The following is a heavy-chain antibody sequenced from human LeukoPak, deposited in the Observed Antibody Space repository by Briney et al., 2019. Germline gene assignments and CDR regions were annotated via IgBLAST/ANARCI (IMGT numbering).Heavy chain of an antibody. CDR2: ISSSSSYI. V-gene: IGHV3-21*01. CDR3: AREARGGEYDFWSGPDY. J-gene: IGHJ4*02. Sequence: GGSLRLSCAASGFTFSSYSMNWVRQAPGKGLEWVSSISSSSSYIYYADSVKGRFTIPRDNAKNSLYLQMNSLRAEDTAVYYCAREARGGEYDFWSGPDYWGQGTLVTVSS. CDR1: GFTFSSYS. D-gene: IGHD3-3*01.